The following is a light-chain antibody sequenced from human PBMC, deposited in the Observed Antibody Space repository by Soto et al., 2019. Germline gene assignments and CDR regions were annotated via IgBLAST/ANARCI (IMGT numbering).Light chain of an antibody. CDR3: QKSNVWPQIT. J-gene: IGKJ5*01. V-gene: IGKV3-11*01. CDR1: QIIRNS. Sequence: VLTQSPATISLSPGEIANVSGSASQIIRNSLAWYQQKPGQAPRRVIFDASNSANGVPARFVGSGSGTDFTLTIKSLEPEDFAVYFCQKSNVWPQITCG. CDR2: DAS.